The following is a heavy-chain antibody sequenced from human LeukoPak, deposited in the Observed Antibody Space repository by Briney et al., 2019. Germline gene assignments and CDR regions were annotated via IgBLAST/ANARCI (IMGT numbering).Heavy chain of an antibody. Sequence: ASVKVSCKASGYTFTSYDINWVRQATGRGPEWMGWMNPNSGNTGHAQKFQGRLTMTRNTSISTAYMELNSLISDDTAMYYCAIRLERRSGTDHWGQGSLVTVSS. D-gene: IGHD1-1*01. CDR2: MNPNSGNT. V-gene: IGHV1-8*01. J-gene: IGHJ4*02. CDR1: GYTFTSYD. CDR3: AIRLERRSGTDH.